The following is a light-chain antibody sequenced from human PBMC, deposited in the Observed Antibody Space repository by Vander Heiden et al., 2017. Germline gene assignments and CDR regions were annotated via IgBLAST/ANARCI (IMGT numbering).Light chain of an antibody. CDR3: QQDNNLRA. CDR2: GAS. Sequence: EIVMTQSPATLSVSPGERATLSCRASQSVSSNLAWYQQKPGQAPRLLIYGASTRANGIPDRFSGSGSGTEFTLTISSLQSEDFAVYYWQQDNNLRAFGGGTKVEIK. V-gene: IGKV3-15*01. J-gene: IGKJ4*01. CDR1: QSVSSN.